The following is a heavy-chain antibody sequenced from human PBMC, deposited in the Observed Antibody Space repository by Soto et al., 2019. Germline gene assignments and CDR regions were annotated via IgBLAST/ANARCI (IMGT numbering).Heavy chain of an antibody. CDR3: ARVGQGCSDNICYFDH. V-gene: IGHV4-4*02. J-gene: IGHJ4*01. D-gene: IGHD1-20*01. Sequence: SETLSLTCTLSGGSVRAPDWWNWVRQSPDKGLEWIAEVHISGHSNYNPSLRSRVSVSIDSSKNQFYLNLNSVTAADTAIYYFARVGQGCSDNICYFDHGGQGTQDTVSS. CDR1: GGSVRAPDW. CDR2: VHISGHS.